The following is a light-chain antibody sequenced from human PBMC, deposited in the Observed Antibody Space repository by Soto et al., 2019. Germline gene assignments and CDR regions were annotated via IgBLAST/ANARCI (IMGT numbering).Light chain of an antibody. J-gene: IGKJ3*01. CDR2: DVS. CDR3: QQYHTYFT. V-gene: IGKV1-5*01. Sequence: DIQMTQSPSTLSASVGDRVTISCRANQNIGNSLAWYQRKPGEAPSLLIHDVSNLEGGVPSRFSGSASGTEFTLTISSLQPSVFATYYCQQYHTYFTFGPGTKVDIK. CDR1: QNIGNS.